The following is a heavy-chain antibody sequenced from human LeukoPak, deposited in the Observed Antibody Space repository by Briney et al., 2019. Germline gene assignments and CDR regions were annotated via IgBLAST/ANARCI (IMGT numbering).Heavy chain of an antibody. Sequence: GESLKISCKGSGYSFTSYWIGWVRQMPGKGLEWMGIIYPGDSDTRYSPSFQGQVTISADKSISTAYLQWSSLKASDTAMYYCARRGGHCSGGSCYNYYYYYMDVWGKGTTVTVSS. J-gene: IGHJ6*03. CDR1: GYSFTSYW. CDR3: ARRGGHCSGGSCYNYYYYYMDV. V-gene: IGHV5-51*01. CDR2: IYPGDSDT. D-gene: IGHD2-15*01.